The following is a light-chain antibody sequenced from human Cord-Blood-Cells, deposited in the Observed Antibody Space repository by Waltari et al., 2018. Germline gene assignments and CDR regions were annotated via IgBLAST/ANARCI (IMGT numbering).Light chain of an antibody. V-gene: IGLV2-14*01. CDR2: EVS. J-gene: IGLJ2*01. CDR1: SSDVGGYNY. CDR3: SSYTSSSVV. Sequence: QSALTQPASVSGSPGQSITISCTGTSSDVGGYNYVSWYQQHPDKAPKLMIYEVSKRPSGVSNRFSGSKSGNTASLTISGLQAEDEAEYYCSSYTSSSVVFGGGTKLTVL.